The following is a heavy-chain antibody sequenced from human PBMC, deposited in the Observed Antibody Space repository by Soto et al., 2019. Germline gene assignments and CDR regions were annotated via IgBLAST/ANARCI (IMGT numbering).Heavy chain of an antibody. D-gene: IGHD5-18*01. CDR3: ARRGYRYGPDRPRRDV. CDR2: IIPIFGTA. Sequence: VASVKVSCRASGGTFSSYAISWVRQAPGQGLEWMGGIIPIFGTANYAQKFQGRVTITADESTSTAYMELSSLRSEDTAEYYCARRGYRYGPDRPRRDVWGQLTEVTVS. J-gene: IGHJ6*01. V-gene: IGHV1-69*13. CDR1: GGTFSSYA.